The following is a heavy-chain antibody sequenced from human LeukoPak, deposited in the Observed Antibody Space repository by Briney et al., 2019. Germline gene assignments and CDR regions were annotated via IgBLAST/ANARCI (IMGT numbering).Heavy chain of an antibody. V-gene: IGHV3-30*02. D-gene: IGHD6-19*01. Sequence: GGSLRLSCAASGFTFSSYGMHWVRQAPGKGLEWVTFVRFDGNNKYYADSVKGRFTISRDNSKNTLYLQMNSLRAEDTAVYYCARAGIAVAGKGSVAFDIWGQGTMVTVSS. CDR1: GFTFSSYG. CDR2: VRFDGNNK. CDR3: ARAGIAVAGKGSVAFDI. J-gene: IGHJ3*02.